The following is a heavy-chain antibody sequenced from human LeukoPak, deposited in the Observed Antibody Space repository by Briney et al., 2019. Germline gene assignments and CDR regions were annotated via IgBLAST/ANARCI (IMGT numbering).Heavy chain of an antibody. CDR2: INPNSGGT. J-gene: IGHJ4*02. Sequence: ASVKVSCKASGYTFTGYYMHWVRQAPGQGLEWMGWINPNSGGTNYAQKFQGRVTMTRDTSISTAYMELSRLRSDDTAVYYCARDMDYYDSSGETDYWGQGTLVTASS. CDR1: GYTFTGYY. CDR3: ARDMDYYDSSGETDY. V-gene: IGHV1-2*02. D-gene: IGHD3-22*01.